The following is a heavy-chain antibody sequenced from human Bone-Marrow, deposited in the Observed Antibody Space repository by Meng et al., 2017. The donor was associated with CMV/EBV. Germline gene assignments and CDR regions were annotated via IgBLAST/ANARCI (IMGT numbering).Heavy chain of an antibody. CDR1: GGSISSSSYY. Sequence: SETLSLTCTVSGGSISSSSYYWGWIRQPPGKGLEWIGSIYYSGSTYYNLSLKSRVTISVDTSKNQFSLKLSSVTAADTAVYYCAREVRFLEWVDGWGQGTLVTVSS. J-gene: IGHJ4*02. V-gene: IGHV4-39*07. D-gene: IGHD3-3*01. CDR3: AREVRFLEWVDG. CDR2: IYYSGST.